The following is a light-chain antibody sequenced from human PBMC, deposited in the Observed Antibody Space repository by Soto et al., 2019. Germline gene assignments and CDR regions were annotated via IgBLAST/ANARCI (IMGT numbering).Light chain of an antibody. Sequence: DIQMTQSPSTLSASVGDRVTITCRASQSICRWLAWYQQKPGKAPKLLIYKASSLESGVPSRFSGSGSGTEFTLTISSLQPDDFATYYCQQYSSYSTFGGGTKVEIK. CDR2: KAS. CDR3: QQYSSYST. J-gene: IGKJ4*01. V-gene: IGKV1-5*03. CDR1: QSICRW.